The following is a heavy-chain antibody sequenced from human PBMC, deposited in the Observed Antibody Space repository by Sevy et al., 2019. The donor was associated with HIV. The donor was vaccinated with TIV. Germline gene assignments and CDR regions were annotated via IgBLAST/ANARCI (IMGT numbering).Heavy chain of an antibody. CDR1: GFTFSSYG. Sequence: GGSLRLSCAASGFTFSSYGMHWVRQAPGKGLEWVAFIRYEGSNKYYADSVKGRFTISRDNSRNTLYLQMNSLRAEDTAVYYCAKENSPGGSGSHDAFDIWGQGTMVTVSS. J-gene: IGHJ3*02. D-gene: IGHD3-16*01. CDR3: AKENSPGGSGSHDAFDI. CDR2: IRYEGSNK. V-gene: IGHV3-30*02.